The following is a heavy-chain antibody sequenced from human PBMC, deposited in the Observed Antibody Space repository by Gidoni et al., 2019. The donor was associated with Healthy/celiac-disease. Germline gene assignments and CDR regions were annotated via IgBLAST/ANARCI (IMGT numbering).Heavy chain of an antibody. Sequence: QITLKESGPTLVKPTQTLTLTCTFSGFPLRTRRVGVGWIRQPPGKALEWLALIDWDDDKRYSPSLKSRLTITKDTSKNQVVLTMTNMDPVDTATYYCAHTLPYYGSGSYYGGSERSYFDYWGQGTLVTVSS. CDR2: IDWDDDK. V-gene: IGHV2-5*02. D-gene: IGHD3-10*01. CDR3: AHTLPYYGSGSYYGGSERSYFDY. CDR1: GFPLRTRRVG. J-gene: IGHJ4*02.